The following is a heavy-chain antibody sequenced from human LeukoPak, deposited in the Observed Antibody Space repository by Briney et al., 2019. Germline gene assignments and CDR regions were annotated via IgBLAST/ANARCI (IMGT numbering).Heavy chain of an antibody. Sequence: GGSLRLSCAVSGFSFTNFWMSWVRQAPGRWLEWVANIHPEGNEKYHVESVKGRFTISRDNTKNLLFLQMNGLRVEDTAVYYCARGGAFSGDHWGQGTLVTVSS. V-gene: IGHV3-7*04. J-gene: IGHJ4*02. CDR1: GFSFTNFW. CDR3: ARGGAFSGDH. CDR2: IHPEGNEK.